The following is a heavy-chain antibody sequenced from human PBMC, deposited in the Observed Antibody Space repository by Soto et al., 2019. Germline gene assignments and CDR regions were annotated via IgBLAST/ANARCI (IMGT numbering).Heavy chain of an antibody. CDR1: EFSFDDYA. CDR3: ARDPREYYFDY. Sequence: PGGSLRLSCAASEFSFDDYAMSWVRQAPGKGLEWVSSITYTGVSTYYVDSVKGRFTISRDNAKNSLYLQMNSLRAEDTAVYYCARDPREYYFDYWGQGTLVTVS. J-gene: IGHJ4*02. CDR2: ITYTGVST. V-gene: IGHV3-23*01.